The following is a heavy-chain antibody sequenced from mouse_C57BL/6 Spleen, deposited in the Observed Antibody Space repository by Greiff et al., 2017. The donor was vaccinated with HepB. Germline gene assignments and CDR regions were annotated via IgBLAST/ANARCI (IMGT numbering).Heavy chain of an antibody. CDR2: IYPGDGDT. CDR1: GYAFSSSW. Sequence: VQLQQSGPELVKPGASVKISCKASGYAFSSSWMNWVKQRPGKGLEWIGRIYPGDGDTNYNGKFKGKATLTADKSSSTAYMQLSSLTSEDSAVYFCAREGERDWFAYWGQGTLVTVSA. J-gene: IGHJ3*01. CDR3: AREGERDWFAY. V-gene: IGHV1-82*01.